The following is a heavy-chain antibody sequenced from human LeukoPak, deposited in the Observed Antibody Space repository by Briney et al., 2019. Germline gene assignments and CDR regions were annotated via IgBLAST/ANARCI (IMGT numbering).Heavy chain of an antibody. CDR1: GFPFRDHA. Sequence: GSLRLSCTASGFPFRDHAMSWVRQAPGKGLEWVSSIRSDSSETRHAGSVMGRFTISRDNAKTSLYLQMNSLRVEDTAVYYCARGHFGVVLDHWGQGTVVTVSS. V-gene: IGHV3-21*01. CDR3: ARGHFGVVLDH. D-gene: IGHD3-3*01. CDR2: IRSDSSET. J-gene: IGHJ4*02.